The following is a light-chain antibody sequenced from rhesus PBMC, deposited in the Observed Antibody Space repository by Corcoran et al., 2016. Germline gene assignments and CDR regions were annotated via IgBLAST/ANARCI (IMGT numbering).Light chain of an antibody. Sequence: DIQMTQSPSSLSASVGDRVTITCQASQSLSNYLNWYQQKPGKIPKLLIYRASSLQSGIPSRFNGSGYGTDFTLTISSLQPEDFATYYCQQGYSYPWTFGQGTKVEIK. J-gene: IGKJ1*01. CDR2: RAS. V-gene: IGKV1S9*01. CDR3: QQGYSYPWT. CDR1: QSLSNY.